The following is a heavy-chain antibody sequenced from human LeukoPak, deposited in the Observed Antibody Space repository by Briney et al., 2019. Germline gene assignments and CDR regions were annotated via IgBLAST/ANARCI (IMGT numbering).Heavy chain of an antibody. CDR1: GGSFSGYY. J-gene: IGHJ4*02. CDR2: INHSGST. V-gene: IGHV4-34*01. Sequence: SETLSLTCAVYGGSFSGYYWSWIRQPPGKGLEWIGEINHSGSTNYNPSLKSRVTISVDTSKNQFSLKLSSVTAADTAVYYCARAPYYCDSSGYYYLRVGYFDYWGQGTLVTVSS. CDR3: ARAPYYCDSSGYYYLRVGYFDY. D-gene: IGHD3-22*01.